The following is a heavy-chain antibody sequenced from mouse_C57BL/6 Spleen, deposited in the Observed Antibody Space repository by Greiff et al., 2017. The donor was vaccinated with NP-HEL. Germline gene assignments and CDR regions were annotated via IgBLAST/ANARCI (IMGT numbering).Heavy chain of an antibody. D-gene: IGHD1-1*01. CDR1: GYTFTSYW. J-gene: IGHJ2*01. V-gene: IGHV1-59*01. CDR2: IDPSDSYT. Sequence: QVQLKQPGAELVRPGTSVKLSCKASGYTFTSYWMHWVKQRPGQGLEWIGVIDPSDSYTNYNQKFKGKATLTVDTSSSTAYMQLSSLTSEDSAVYYCARPFITTVVATPFDYWGQGTTLTVSS. CDR3: ARPFITTVVATPFDY.